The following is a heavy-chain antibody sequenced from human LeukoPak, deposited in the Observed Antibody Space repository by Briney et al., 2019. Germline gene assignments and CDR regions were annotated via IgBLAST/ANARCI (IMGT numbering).Heavy chain of an antibody. D-gene: IGHD5-24*01. J-gene: IGHJ5*02. CDR1: GFTFSSYA. Sequence: GGSLRLSCAASGFTFSSYAMSWVRQAPGKGLEWVSAISGSGGSTYHADSVKGRFTISRDNSKNTLYLQMNSLRAEDTAVYYCAETAKKGKYNWFDPWGQGTLVTVSS. CDR2: ISGSGGST. CDR3: AETAKKGKYNWFDP. V-gene: IGHV3-23*01.